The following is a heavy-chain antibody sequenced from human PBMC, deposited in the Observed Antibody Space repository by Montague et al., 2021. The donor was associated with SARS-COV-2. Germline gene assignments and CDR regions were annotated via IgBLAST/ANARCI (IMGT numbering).Heavy chain of an antibody. Sequence: SETLSLTCTVSGDSISSDSYYWGWIRQSPGKGLEWIGSIYYRGNSYYNPSLKSRITMSVDTSNNRFSLKLSSVSAADTAVYYCASHRVRYLVVTGYSGHFDVWGQGSLITVSS. CDR3: ASHRVRYLVVTGYSGHFDV. J-gene: IGHJ5*02. CDR2: IYYRGNS. CDR1: GDSISSDSYY. D-gene: IGHD3-9*01. V-gene: IGHV4-39*01.